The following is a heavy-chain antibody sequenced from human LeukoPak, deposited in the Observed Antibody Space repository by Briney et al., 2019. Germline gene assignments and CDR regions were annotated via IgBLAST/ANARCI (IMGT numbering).Heavy chain of an antibody. Sequence: GGSLRLSCAASGFTFSSYAMSWVRQAPGKGLEWVSAISGSGGSTYYADSVKGRITISRDNSKNTLYLQMNSLRAEDTAVYYCAKDRGGHYYGSERGLYNLFDPWGQGTLVTVSS. J-gene: IGHJ5*02. V-gene: IGHV3-23*01. CDR1: GFTFSSYA. CDR2: ISGSGGST. CDR3: AKDRGGHYYGSERGLYNLFDP. D-gene: IGHD3-10*01.